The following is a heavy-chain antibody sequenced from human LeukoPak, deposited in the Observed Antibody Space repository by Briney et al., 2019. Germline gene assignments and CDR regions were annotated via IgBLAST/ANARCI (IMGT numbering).Heavy chain of an antibody. CDR1: RFSFTSYW. J-gene: IGHJ3*02. D-gene: IGHD4-17*01. CDR3: AGVYGDSSEGAFDI. CDR2: VNNDGSI. V-gene: IGHV3-74*01. Sequence: GALRLSCAASRFSFTSYWMHWVRQAPGKGLVWVSRVNNDGSINYAGSVQGRFTISRDNARNTVYLQMNSLRVEDTAVYYCAGVYGDSSEGAFDIWGQGTMVTVSS.